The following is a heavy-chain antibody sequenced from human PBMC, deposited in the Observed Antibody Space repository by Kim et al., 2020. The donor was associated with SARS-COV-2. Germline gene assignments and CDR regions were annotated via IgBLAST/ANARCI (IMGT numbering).Heavy chain of an antibody. D-gene: IGHD3-16*02. Sequence: ASVKVSCKASGYTFTSYGISWVRQAPGQGLEWMGWISAYNGNTNYAQKLQGRVTMTTDTSTSTAYMELRSLRSDDTAVYYCAREVYIMITFGGVIVPPHYYYGMDVWGQGTTVTVSS. CDR2: ISAYNGNT. CDR3: AREVYIMITFGGVIVPPHYYYGMDV. V-gene: IGHV1-18*01. CDR1: GYTFTSYG. J-gene: IGHJ6*02.